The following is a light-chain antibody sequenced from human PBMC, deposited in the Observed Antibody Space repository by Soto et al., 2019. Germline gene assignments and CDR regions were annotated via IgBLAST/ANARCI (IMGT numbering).Light chain of an antibody. CDR1: QSVSSY. CDR2: DAA. V-gene: IGKV3-11*01. Sequence: EIVLTQSPATLSLSPGERATLFCRASQSVSSYLAWYHQKAGQAPRLLINDAANRATGIPARFSGSGSGTDFTLAISSLEPDDSAVYYCLQLDYRPLTFGGGPEVEI. CDR3: LQLDYRPLT. J-gene: IGKJ4*01.